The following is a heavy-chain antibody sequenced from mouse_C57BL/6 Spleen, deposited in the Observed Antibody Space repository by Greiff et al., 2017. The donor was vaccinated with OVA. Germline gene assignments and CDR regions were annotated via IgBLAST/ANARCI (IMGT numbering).Heavy chain of an antibody. CDR3: ANWDRYYCDY. V-gene: IGHV1-82*01. Sequence: QVQLKQSGPELVKPGASVKISCKASGYAFSSSWMNWVKQRPGKGLEWIGRIYPGDGDTNYNGKFKGKATLTADKSSSTAYMQLSSLTSEDSAVYFCANWDRYYCDYWGQGTTLTVSS. CDR2: IYPGDGDT. D-gene: IGHD4-1*01. J-gene: IGHJ2*01. CDR1: GYAFSSSW.